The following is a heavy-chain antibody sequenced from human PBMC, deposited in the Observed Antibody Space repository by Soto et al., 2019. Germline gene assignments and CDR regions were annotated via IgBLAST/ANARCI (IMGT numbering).Heavy chain of an antibody. J-gene: IGHJ6*02. CDR3: ARAGDIAAAAEIGVYYYYGMDV. CDR1: GGSISSGDYY. CDR2: IYYSGST. D-gene: IGHD6-13*01. V-gene: IGHV4-30-4*01. Sequence: SETLSLTYTVSGGSISSGDYYWSWIRQPPGKGLEWIGYIYYSGSTYYNPSLKSRVTISVDTSKNQFSLKLSSVTAADTAVYYCARAGDIAAAAEIGVYYYYGMDVWGQGTTVTVSS.